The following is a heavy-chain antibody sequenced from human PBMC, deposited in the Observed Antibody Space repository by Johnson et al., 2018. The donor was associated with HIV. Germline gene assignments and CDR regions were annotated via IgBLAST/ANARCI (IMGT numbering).Heavy chain of an antibody. J-gene: IGHJ3*02. D-gene: IGHD3-22*01. CDR2: IRYDGSNK. CDR1: GFTFSSYG. CDR3: ARGFARRDEIVVDDDAFDI. V-gene: IGHV3-30*02. Sequence: QVQLVESGGGLVQPGGSLRLSCAASGFTFSSYGMHWVRQAPGQGLEWVAFIRYDGSNKSYVDSVKGRFTISRDNAKNSLYLQMNSLRAEDTALYYCARGFARRDEIVVDDDAFDIWGQGTMVTVSS.